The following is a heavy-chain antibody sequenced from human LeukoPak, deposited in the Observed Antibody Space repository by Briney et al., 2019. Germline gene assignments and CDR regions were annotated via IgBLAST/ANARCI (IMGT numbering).Heavy chain of an antibody. CDR3: ARAKWESSTTCYGA. J-gene: IGHJ5*02. Sequence: GASVKVSCKASGYTFTMYYIHWVRQAPGQGLEWMGMINPSDGATTYAQRFQGRVTMTRDTSISTAYMELSSLKSDDTAVYYCARAKWESSTTCYGAWGQGTLVTVSS. CDR2: INPSDGAT. D-gene: IGHD2-2*01. CDR1: GYTFTMYY. V-gene: IGHV1-46*01.